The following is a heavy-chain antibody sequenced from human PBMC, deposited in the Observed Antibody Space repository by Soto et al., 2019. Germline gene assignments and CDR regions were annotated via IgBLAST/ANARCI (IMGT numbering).Heavy chain of an antibody. V-gene: IGHV3-30-3*01. Sequence: QVQLVESGGGVVQPGRSLRLSCAASGFTFSSYAMHWVRQAPGKGLEWVAVISYDGSNKYYADSVKGRFTISRDNSKNTLYLQMNSLRAEDTAVYYCARSPANSDWHYYGMDVWGQGTTVTVSS. J-gene: IGHJ6*02. CDR3: ARSPANSDWHYYGMDV. CDR2: ISYDGSNK. D-gene: IGHD6-19*01. CDR1: GFTFSSYA.